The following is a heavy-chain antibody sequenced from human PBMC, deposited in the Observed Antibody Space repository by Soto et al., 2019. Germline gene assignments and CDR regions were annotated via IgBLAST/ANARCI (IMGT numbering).Heavy chain of an antibody. V-gene: IGHV1-24*01. CDR3: AAGATRCLNAPFDY. Sequence: QVQLLQSGAEVKKPGASVKVSCKVSGHTLTELSMHWVRQAPGRGLEWMGGFDPEDGETIFAQKFQGRVTMTEDTSTASNYMELTXLRSEDXAVXXCAAGATRCLNAPFDYWGQGTLVTISS. D-gene: IGHD1-1*01. CDR2: FDPEDGET. J-gene: IGHJ4*02. CDR1: GHTLTELS.